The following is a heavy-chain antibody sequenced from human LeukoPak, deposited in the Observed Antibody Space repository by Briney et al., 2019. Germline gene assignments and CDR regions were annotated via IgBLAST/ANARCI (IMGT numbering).Heavy chain of an antibody. D-gene: IGHD6-19*01. V-gene: IGHV2-5*02. CDR1: GFSLSTSGVA. CDR2: TYWDDDK. J-gene: IGHJ4*02. Sequence: SGPTLVNPTHPLTLTCTFSGFSLSTSGVAVGWIRQPPGKALEWLALTYWDDDKRYSPSLKSRLTITKDTSKNQVVLTMTNMDPVDTATYCCAYTYSSGWYVSSYFDYWGQGTLVTVSS. CDR3: AYTYSSGWYVSSYFDY.